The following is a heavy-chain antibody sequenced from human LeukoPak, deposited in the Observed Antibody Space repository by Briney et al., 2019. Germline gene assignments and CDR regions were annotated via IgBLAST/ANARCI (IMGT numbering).Heavy chain of an antibody. CDR1: GFTFSSYA. CDR3: ARAWGWVQPYYYYGMDV. Sequence: GGSLRLSCAASGFTFSSYAMHWVRQAPGKGLEYVSAISSNGGSTYYANSVKGRFTISRDNSKNTLYLQMGGLRAEDMAVYYCARAWGWVQPYYYYGMDVWGQGTTVTVSS. J-gene: IGHJ6*02. CDR2: ISSNGGST. D-gene: IGHD6-19*01. V-gene: IGHV3-64*01.